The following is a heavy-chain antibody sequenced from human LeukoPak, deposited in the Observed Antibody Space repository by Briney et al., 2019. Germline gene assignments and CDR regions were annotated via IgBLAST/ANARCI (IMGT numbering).Heavy chain of an antibody. CDR1: GFTFSSYA. D-gene: IGHD6-13*01. V-gene: IGHV2-26*01. CDR2: IFSNDEK. Sequence: LRLSCAASGFTFSSYAMSWVRQPPGKALEWLAHIFSNDEKSYSTSLKSRLTISKDTSKSQVVLTMTNMDPVDTATYYCALAAGVNYYYYYMDVWGKGTTVTVSS. J-gene: IGHJ6*03. CDR3: ALAAGVNYYYYYMDV.